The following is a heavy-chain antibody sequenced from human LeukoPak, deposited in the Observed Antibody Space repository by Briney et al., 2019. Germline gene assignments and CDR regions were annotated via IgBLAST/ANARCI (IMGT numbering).Heavy chain of an antibody. CDR2: VTGNGDTT. CDR1: GFTFRNYA. D-gene: IGHD2-8*01. CDR3: ARNAADCTTSACYDS. J-gene: IGHJ4*02. V-gene: IGHV3-23*01. Sequence: GGSLRLSCAASGFTFRNYAITWVRQAPGKGLEWVSVVTGNGDTTYYADSLKGRFTISGDNSRNTLYLQMNSLRAEDTAVYHCARNAADCTTSACYDSWGQGTLVTVSS.